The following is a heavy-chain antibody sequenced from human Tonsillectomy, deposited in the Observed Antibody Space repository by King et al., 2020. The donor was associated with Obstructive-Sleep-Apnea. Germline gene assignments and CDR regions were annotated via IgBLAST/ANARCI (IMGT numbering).Heavy chain of an antibody. D-gene: IGHD3-10*01. CDR2: SYYSGST. CDR3: AASRITLVRGGPGWFDP. Sequence: VQLQESGPGLVKPSQTLSLTCTVSGGSISSGAYYWNWIRQHPGKGLEWIGYSYYSGSTYYNPSLKSRVTISLDTSKNQFSLRLSSVTAADTAVYYCAASRITLVRGGPGWFDPWGQGTLVTVSS. V-gene: IGHV4-31*03. J-gene: IGHJ5*02. CDR1: GGSISSGAYY.